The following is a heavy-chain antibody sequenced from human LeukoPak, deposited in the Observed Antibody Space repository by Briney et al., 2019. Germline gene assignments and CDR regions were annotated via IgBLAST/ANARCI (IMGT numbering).Heavy chain of an antibody. J-gene: IGHJ4*02. V-gene: IGHV4-39*01. CDR2: ICYSGST. CDR1: GGSISSSSYY. CDR3: ARLWERGLDY. Sequence: SETLSLTCTVSGGSISSSSYYWGWIRQPPGKGLEWIGSICYSGSTYYNPSLKSRVTISVDTSKNQFSLKLSSVTAADTAVYYCARLWERGLDYWGQGTLVTVSS. D-gene: IGHD1-26*01.